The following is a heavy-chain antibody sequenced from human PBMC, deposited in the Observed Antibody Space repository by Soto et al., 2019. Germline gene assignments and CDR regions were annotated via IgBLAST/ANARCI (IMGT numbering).Heavy chain of an antibody. CDR3: AKGSNNWNFLGVYYGMDV. Sequence: EVQLVESGGVVVQPGGSLRLSCAASGFTFDDYTMHWVRQAPGKGLEWVSLISWDGGSTYYTDSVKGRFTISRDNSKNSLYLQMNSLRTEDTALYYCAKGSNNWNFLGVYYGMDVWGQGTTVTVSS. CDR2: ISWDGGST. D-gene: IGHD1-7*01. CDR1: GFTFDDYT. V-gene: IGHV3-43*01. J-gene: IGHJ6*02.